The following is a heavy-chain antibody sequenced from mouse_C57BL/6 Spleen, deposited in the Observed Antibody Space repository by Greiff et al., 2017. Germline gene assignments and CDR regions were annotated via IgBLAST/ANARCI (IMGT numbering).Heavy chain of an antibody. V-gene: IGHV1-72*01. D-gene: IGHD1-1*01. CDR2: IDPNSGGT. Sequence: QVQLKQPGAELVKPGASVKLSCKASGYTFTSYWMHWVKQRPGRGLEWIGRIDPNSGGTKYNEKFKSKATLTVDKPSSTAYMQLSSLTSEDSAVYYCARSITTGFDYWGQGTTLTVSS. CDR3: ARSITTGFDY. J-gene: IGHJ2*01. CDR1: GYTFTSYW.